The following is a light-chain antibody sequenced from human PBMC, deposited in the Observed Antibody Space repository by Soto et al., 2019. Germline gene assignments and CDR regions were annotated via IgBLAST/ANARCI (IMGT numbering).Light chain of an antibody. CDR2: EVS. J-gene: IGLJ3*02. V-gene: IGLV2-14*01. Sequence: QSALTQPASVSGSPGQSITISCTGTSSDVGGYNYVSWYQQHPGKAPKLIIYEVSYRPSGISYRVSGSKSRNTASLTISGLRAEDEADYYCTSYTSSSTLLFGGGTKLTVL. CDR1: SSDVGGYNY. CDR3: TSYTSSSTLL.